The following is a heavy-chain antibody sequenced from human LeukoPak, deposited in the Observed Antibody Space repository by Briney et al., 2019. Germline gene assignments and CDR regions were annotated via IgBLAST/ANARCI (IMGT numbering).Heavy chain of an antibody. CDR3: ARDQGAYYGVDV. J-gene: IGHJ6*02. V-gene: IGHV4-4*07. Sequence: SETLSLTCTVSGASISTYYWSWIRQPAGKGLEWIGRMYTSGTTKYNPSLKSRVTMSVGTSNNQFSLKVSSVTAADTAVYYCARDQGAYYGVDVWGRGTTVTVSS. CDR1: GASISTYY. CDR2: MYTSGTT.